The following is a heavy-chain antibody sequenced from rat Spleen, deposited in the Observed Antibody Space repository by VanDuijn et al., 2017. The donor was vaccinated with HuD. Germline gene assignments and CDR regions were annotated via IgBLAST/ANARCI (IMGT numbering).Heavy chain of an antibody. D-gene: IGHD1-9*01. J-gene: IGHJ2*01. CDR2: ILYDDSRT. V-gene: IGHV5-7*01. CDR3: ARRHYGYTDYFDY. CDR1: GFTFSDYN. Sequence: EVQLVASGGDSVQPGRSLRLSCAASGFTFSDYNMAWVRQTPKKGLEWVATILYDDSRTFYRDSVKGRFTLSRDIAKSTLSLQMDSLRSEDTATYYCARRHYGYTDYFDYWGQGVMVTVSS.